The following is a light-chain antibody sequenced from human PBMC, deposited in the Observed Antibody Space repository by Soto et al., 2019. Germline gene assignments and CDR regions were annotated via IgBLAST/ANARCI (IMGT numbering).Light chain of an antibody. CDR1: QSVSSN. CDR3: QQYNNWPTWT. V-gene: IGKV3-15*01. J-gene: IGKJ1*01. Sequence: EIVMTQSPATLSVSPGERVTLSCRASQSVSSNLAWYQQKPGQAPRLLIYDASTRATGIPARFSGSGSGTEFTLSISSLQSEDFAVYYCQQYNNWPTWTFGQGTKVDIK. CDR2: DAS.